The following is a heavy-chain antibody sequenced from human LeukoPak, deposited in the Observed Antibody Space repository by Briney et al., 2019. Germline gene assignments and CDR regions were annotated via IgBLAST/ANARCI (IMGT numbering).Heavy chain of an antibody. J-gene: IGHJ4*02. D-gene: IGHD3-10*01. CDR3: ARDSESITMVRGVIITGGFDY. Sequence: ASVKVSCKASGYTFTSYGISWVRQAPGQGLEWMGWISAYNGNTNYAQKLQGRVTMTTDTSTSTVYMELSSLRSEDTAVYYCARDSESITMVRGVIITGGFDYWGQGTLVTVSS. CDR2: ISAYNGNT. V-gene: IGHV1-18*01. CDR1: GYTFTSYG.